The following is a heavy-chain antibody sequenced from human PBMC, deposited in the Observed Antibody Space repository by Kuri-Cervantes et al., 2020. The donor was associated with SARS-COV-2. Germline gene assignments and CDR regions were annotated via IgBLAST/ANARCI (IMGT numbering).Heavy chain of an antibody. D-gene: IGHD6-19*01. CDR3: ARDGGEQWLVHWEFDY. Sequence: GESLKISCAASGFTFSSYSMNWVRQAPGKGLEWVSSISSSSSYIYYADPVKGRFTISRDNAKNSLYLQMNNLRAEDTAVYYCARDGGEQWLVHWEFDYWGQGTLVTVSS. V-gene: IGHV3-21*01. CDR2: ISSSSSYI. J-gene: IGHJ4*02. CDR1: GFTFSSYS.